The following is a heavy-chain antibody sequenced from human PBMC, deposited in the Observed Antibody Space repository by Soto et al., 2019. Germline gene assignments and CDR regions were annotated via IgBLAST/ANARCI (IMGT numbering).Heavy chain of an antibody. J-gene: IGHJ2*01. V-gene: IGHV4-59*12. Sequence: QVQLQESGPGLVKPSETLSLTCTVSGGSINNYYWSWIRQPPGKGLEWVGYIYYSGTTDYNPSLKSRVAISVDTSQNQFSLHLYSVTAADTAVYFCARGGWSLDLWGRCTLVTVSS. CDR1: GGSINNYY. CDR3: ARGGWSLDL. CDR2: IYYSGTT.